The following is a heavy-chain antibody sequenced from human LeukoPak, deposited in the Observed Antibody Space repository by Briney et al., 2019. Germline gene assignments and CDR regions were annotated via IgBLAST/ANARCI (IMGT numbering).Heavy chain of an antibody. CDR1: GYSISSGYY. J-gene: IGHJ4*02. CDR2: IYHSGST. CDR3: ATSRDSYGYSLGGY. D-gene: IGHD5-18*01. V-gene: IGHV4-38-2*01. Sequence: SETLSLTCAVSGYSISSGYYWGWIRQPPGKGLEWIGSIYHSGSTYYNPSLKSRVTISVDTSKNQFSLKLSSVTAADTAVYYCATSRDSYGYSLGGYWGQGTLVTVSS.